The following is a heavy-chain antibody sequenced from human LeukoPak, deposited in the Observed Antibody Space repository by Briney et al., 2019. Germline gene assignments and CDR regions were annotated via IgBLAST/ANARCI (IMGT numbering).Heavy chain of an antibody. Sequence: ASVTLSLTCTVSGGSISSYYWSWIRQPPGKGLEWIGYIYYSGSTNYNPSLKSRVTISVDTSKNQFSLKLSSVTAADTAVYYCARYRGYYGMDVWGQGTTVTVSS. V-gene: IGHV4-59*01. CDR2: IYYSGST. D-gene: IGHD3-10*01. CDR1: GGSISSYY. CDR3: ARYRGYYGMDV. J-gene: IGHJ6*02.